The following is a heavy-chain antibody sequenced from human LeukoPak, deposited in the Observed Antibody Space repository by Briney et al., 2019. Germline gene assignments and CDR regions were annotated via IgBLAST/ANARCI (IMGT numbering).Heavy chain of an antibody. J-gene: IGHJ3*02. CDR2: IWSNGNNR. CDR3: AKERGPFDGFDI. CDR1: GGSFSGYS. Sequence: QSSETLSLTCAVYGGSFSGYSWSWIRQPPGKGLEWVAVIWSNGNNRYYADSVKGRFTFSRDNSKNTLSLQMNSLRAEDTAVYYCAKERGPFDGFDIWGQGTMVTVSS. V-gene: IGHV3-33*06.